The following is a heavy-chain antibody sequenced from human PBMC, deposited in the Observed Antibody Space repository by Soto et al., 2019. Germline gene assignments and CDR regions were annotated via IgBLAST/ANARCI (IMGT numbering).Heavy chain of an antibody. V-gene: IGHV1-18*01. Sequence: QVQLVQSGAEVKKPGASVKVSCKASGYTFTSYGISWVRQAPGQGLEWMGWISAYNGNTNYAQKLQGRVTMTTGTSTSTAYMELRSLRSDDTAVYYCARVPQEDYDFWSGYDFLDYWGQGTLVTVSS. D-gene: IGHD3-3*01. CDR3: ARVPQEDYDFWSGYDFLDY. CDR2: ISAYNGNT. CDR1: GYTFTSYG. J-gene: IGHJ4*02.